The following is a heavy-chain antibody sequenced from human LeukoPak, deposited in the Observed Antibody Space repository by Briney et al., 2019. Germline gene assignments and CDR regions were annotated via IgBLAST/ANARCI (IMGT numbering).Heavy chain of an antibody. D-gene: IGHD3-10*01. Sequence: PSETLSLTCAVYGGSFSGYYWSWTRQPPGKGLEWIGEINHSGSTNYNPSLKSRVTISVDTSKNQFSLKLSSVTAADTAVYYCARVGVKYGSGRYQSYYRDVWGKGTTVSVSS. CDR3: ARVGVKYGSGRYQSYYRDV. J-gene: IGHJ6*03. V-gene: IGHV4-34*01. CDR1: GGSFSGYY. CDR2: INHSGST.